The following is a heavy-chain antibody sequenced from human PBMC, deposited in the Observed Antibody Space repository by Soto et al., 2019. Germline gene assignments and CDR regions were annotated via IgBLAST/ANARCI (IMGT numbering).Heavy chain of an antibody. D-gene: IGHD3-10*01. CDR3: ARDIYGSGSYYKTFDY. CDR2: ISSSGSTI. Sequence: GGSLRLSCAASGFTFSDYYMSWIRQAPGKGLEWVSYISSSGSTIYYADSVKGRFTISRDNAKNSLYLQMNSLRAEDTAVYYCARDIYGSGSYYKTFDYWGQGTLVTVSS. J-gene: IGHJ4*02. CDR1: GFTFSDYY. V-gene: IGHV3-11*01.